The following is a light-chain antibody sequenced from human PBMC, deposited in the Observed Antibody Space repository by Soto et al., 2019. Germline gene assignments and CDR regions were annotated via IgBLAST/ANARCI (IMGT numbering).Light chain of an antibody. CDR3: LQLNTYPWT. CDR2: GAS. V-gene: IGKV3-15*01. CDR1: QSVGSN. J-gene: IGKJ1*01. Sequence: EIVLTQSPATLSLSPGERATLSCRASQSVGSNLAWYQQKPGQAPRLLIYGASTRATGIPARLSGSGSGTDFTLSISSLQPEDFATYYCLQLNTYPWTFGQGTKVDIK.